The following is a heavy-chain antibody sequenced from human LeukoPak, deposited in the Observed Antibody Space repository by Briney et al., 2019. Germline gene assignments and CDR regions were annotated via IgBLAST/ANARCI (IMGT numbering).Heavy chain of an antibody. D-gene: IGHD3-22*01. CDR3: ARSLDSSGYYYSYYYGMDV. V-gene: IGHV4-59*08. CDR1: GGSISSYY. CDR2: IYYSGST. Sequence: SETLSLTCTVSGGSISSYYWSWIRQPPGKGLEWIGYIYYSGSTNYNPSLKSRVTISVDTSKNQFSLKLSSVTAADTAVYYCARSLDSSGYYYSYYYGMDVWGQGTTVTVSS. J-gene: IGHJ6*02.